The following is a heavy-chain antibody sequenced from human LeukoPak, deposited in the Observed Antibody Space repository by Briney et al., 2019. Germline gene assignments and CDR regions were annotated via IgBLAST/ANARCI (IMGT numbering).Heavy chain of an antibody. CDR3: ARDGGKYSSHEEFDY. D-gene: IGHD6-13*01. V-gene: IGHV3-21*01. J-gene: IGHJ4*02. Sequence: PGGSLRLSCAASVFTFSSYSMNWVRQAPGKGLEWVSSISSSSSYIHYADSVKGRFTTSRDNAKNSLYLQMNSLRAEDTAVYYCARDGGKYSSHEEFDYWGQGTLVAVSS. CDR2: ISSSSSYI. CDR1: VFTFSSYS.